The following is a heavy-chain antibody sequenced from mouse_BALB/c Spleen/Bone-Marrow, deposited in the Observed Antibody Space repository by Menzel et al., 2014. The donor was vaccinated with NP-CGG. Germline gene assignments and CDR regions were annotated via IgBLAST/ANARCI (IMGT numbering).Heavy chain of an antibody. CDR1: GFDFSRYW. Sequence: EVKLVESGGGLVRPGGSLKLSCAASGFDFSRYWMSWVRQAPGKGLEWIGEINPDSSTINYTPSLKDKFIISRDNAKKXXXXXMSKVRSEDTALYYCARTYYGPPAYWGQGTLVTVSA. CDR2: INPDSSTI. D-gene: IGHD1-2*01. CDR3: ARTYYGPPAY. J-gene: IGHJ3*01. V-gene: IGHV4-1*02.